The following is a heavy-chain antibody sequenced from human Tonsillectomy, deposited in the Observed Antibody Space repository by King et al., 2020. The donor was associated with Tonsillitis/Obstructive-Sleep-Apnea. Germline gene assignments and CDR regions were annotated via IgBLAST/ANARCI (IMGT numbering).Heavy chain of an antibody. CDR2: IIPILGIA. Sequence: QLVQSGAEVKKPGSSVKVSCKASGGTFSSYAISWVRQAPGQGLEWMGRIIPILGIANYAQKFQGRVTITADKSTSTAYMELSSLRSEDTAVYYCARVYCSSTSCHLGAFDIWGQGTMVTVSS. V-gene: IGHV1-69*04. D-gene: IGHD2-2*01. CDR1: GGTFSSYA. CDR3: ARVYCSSTSCHLGAFDI. J-gene: IGHJ3*02.